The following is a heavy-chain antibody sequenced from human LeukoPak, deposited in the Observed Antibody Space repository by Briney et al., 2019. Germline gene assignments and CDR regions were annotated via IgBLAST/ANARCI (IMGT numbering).Heavy chain of an antibody. CDR2: IYTSGST. CDR1: GGSISSYY. D-gene: IGHD3-22*01. Sequence: SETLSLTCTVSGGSISSYYRGWIRQPAGKGLEWIGRIYTSGSTNYNPSLKSRVTMSVDTSKNQFSLKLSSVTAADTAVYYCARDPEENYDSSGYYYVAFDIWGQGTMVTVSS. V-gene: IGHV4-4*07. J-gene: IGHJ3*02. CDR3: ARDPEENYDSSGYYYVAFDI.